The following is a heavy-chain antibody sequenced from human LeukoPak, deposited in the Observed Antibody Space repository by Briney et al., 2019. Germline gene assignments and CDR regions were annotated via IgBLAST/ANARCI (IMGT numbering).Heavy chain of an antibody. D-gene: IGHD5-12*01. CDR1: GGSISTLY. Sequence: SETLSLTCTVSGGSISTLYWSWIRQPPGKELEWIGYIYYPGITNYNPSLRSRLTISLDTSKNQFSLKLNSVTAADTAVYYCARGYSGYALDYWGQGTLVTVSS. CDR3: ARGYSGYALDY. CDR2: IYYPGIT. J-gene: IGHJ4*02. V-gene: IGHV4-59*01.